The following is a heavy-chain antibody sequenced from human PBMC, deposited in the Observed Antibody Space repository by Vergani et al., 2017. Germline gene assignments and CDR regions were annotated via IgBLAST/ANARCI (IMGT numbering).Heavy chain of an antibody. CDR3: ARVKQWLPRLDY. V-gene: IGHV1-69*10. CDR1: GGTFSSYA. CDR2: IIPILGIA. D-gene: IGHD6-19*01. J-gene: IGHJ4*02. Sequence: QVQLVQSGAEVKKPGSSVKVSCKASGGTFSSYAISWVRQAPGQGLEWMGGIIPILGIANYAQKFQGRVTMTRDTSISTAYMELSRLRSDDTAVYYCARVKQWLPRLDYWGQGTLVTVSS.